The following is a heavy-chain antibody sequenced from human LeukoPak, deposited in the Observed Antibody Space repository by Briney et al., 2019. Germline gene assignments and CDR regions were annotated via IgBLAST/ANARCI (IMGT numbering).Heavy chain of an antibody. CDR3: ARGRSGQDYYGSGSYPGSG. Sequence: ASVKVSCKASGYTFTRYDINWVRQATGQGLEWMGWMNPNSGNTGYAQKFQGRVTMTRNTSISTAYMELSSLRSEDTAVYYCARGRSGQDYYGSGSYPGSGWGQGTLVTVSS. CDR2: MNPNSGNT. CDR1: GYTFTRYD. J-gene: IGHJ4*02. D-gene: IGHD3-10*01. V-gene: IGHV1-8*01.